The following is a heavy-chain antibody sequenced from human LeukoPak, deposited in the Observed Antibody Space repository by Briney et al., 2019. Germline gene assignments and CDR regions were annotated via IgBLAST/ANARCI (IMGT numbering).Heavy chain of an antibody. CDR1: GGSIRSGDYY. V-gene: IGHV4-61*02. J-gene: IGHJ4*02. CDR3: ARERLVERNFDH. CDR2: FYTSGNT. Sequence: PSETLSLTCTVSGGSIRSGDYYWSWIRQSAGKGLEWVGRFYTSGNTDYNPSLESRVTISADTSKNQFSLTLKSVTAADTAVYYCARERLVERNFDHWGQGTLVTVS. D-gene: IGHD1-26*01.